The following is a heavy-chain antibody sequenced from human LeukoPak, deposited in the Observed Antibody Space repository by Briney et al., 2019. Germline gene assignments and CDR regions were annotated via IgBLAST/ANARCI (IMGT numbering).Heavy chain of an antibody. J-gene: IGHJ5*02. CDR2: IIPIFGTA. D-gene: IGHD3-22*01. V-gene: IGHV1-69*13. CDR3: ARARDYYDSSGYYRGFDP. CDR1: NYTFTNYG. Sequence: SVKVSCKASNYTFTNYGISWVRQAPGQGLEWMGGIIPIFGTANYAQKFQGRVTTTADESTSTAYMELSSLRSEDTAVYYCARARDYYDSSGYYRGFDPWGQGTLVTVSS.